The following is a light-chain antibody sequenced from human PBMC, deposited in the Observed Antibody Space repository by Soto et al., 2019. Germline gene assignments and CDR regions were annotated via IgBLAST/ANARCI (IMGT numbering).Light chain of an antibody. CDR3: QHYNNLPFT. Sequence: EIVMTQSPATLSVSPGERATLSCRASQSVSSNLAWYQQKPGQAPTLLIYGASARDTGIPARFSGSGSGTEFTLTISSLQSEDFAVYYCQHYNNLPFTFGQGTKLEIK. CDR2: GAS. CDR1: QSVSSN. J-gene: IGKJ2*01. V-gene: IGKV3-15*01.